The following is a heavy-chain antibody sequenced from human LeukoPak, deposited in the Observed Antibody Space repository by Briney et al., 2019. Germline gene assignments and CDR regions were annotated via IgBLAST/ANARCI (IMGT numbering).Heavy chain of an antibody. Sequence: SETLSLTCTVSDDSISTYYWSWIRQPPGKGLEWIGNVENTGSINYNPSLKSRVTISLDTSKNQFSLKLSSVTAADTAVYYCARGSPTPDYWGQGTLVTVSS. D-gene: IGHD1-26*01. CDR3: ARGSPTPDY. V-gene: IGHV4-59*01. J-gene: IGHJ4*02. CDR2: VENTGSI. CDR1: DDSISTYY.